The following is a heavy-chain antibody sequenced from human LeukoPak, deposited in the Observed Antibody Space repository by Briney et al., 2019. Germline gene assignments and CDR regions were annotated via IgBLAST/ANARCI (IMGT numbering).Heavy chain of an antibody. V-gene: IGHV3-15*01. D-gene: IGHD2-2*01. CDR3: TTDGGWACSSTSCYPRNWFDP. J-gene: IGHJ5*02. CDR2: IKSKTDGGTT. CDR1: GFTFSNAW. Sequence: GGSLRLSCAASGFTFSNAWMSWVRQAPGKGLEWVDRIKSKTDGGTTDYAAPVKGRFTISRDDSKNTLYLQMNSLKTEDTAVYYCTTDGGWACSSTSCYPRNWFDPWGQGTLVTVSS.